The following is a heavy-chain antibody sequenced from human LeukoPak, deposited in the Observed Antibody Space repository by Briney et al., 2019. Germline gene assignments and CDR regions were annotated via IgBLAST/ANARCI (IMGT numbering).Heavy chain of an antibody. D-gene: IGHD1-20*01. CDR1: GLSSNY. J-gene: IGHJ6*03. CDR2: ICGDGTT. V-gene: IGHV3-53*01. Sequence: GGSLRLSCAVSGLSSNYMSWVRQAPGKGLEWVSVICGDGTTHYADSVKGRFTISRDSSKNTLYLQMTSLRDEDTAVFFCARVNQLTGTHYYYMDVWGQGTTVTVSS. CDR3: ARVNQLTGTHYYYMDV.